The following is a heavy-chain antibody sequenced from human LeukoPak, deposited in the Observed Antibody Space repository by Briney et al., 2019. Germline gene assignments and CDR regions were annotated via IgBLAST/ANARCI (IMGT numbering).Heavy chain of an antibody. CDR2: FDPEDGET. CDR3: ARDGGYSYGTCSDY. V-gene: IGHV1-24*01. J-gene: IGHJ4*02. D-gene: IGHD5-18*01. CDR1: GYTLTELS. Sequence: ASVKVSCKVSGYTLTELSMHWVRQAPGKGLEWMGGFDPEDGETIYAQKFQGRVTMTEDTSTDTAYMELSSLRSEDTAVYYCARDGGYSYGTCSDYWGQGTLVTVSS.